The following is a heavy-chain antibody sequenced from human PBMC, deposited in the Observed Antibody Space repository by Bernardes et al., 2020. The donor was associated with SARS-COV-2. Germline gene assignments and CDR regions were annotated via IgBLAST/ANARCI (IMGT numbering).Heavy chain of an antibody. D-gene: IGHD6-25*01. CDR2: INPNSGGT. CDR1: GYTFTSYY. Sequence: ASVKVSCKASGYTFTSYYMHWVRQAPGQGLEWMGWINPNSGGTNYAQKFQGRVTMTRYTSISTAYMELSRLRYDDTAVYYCAREGAAASCAFDIWGQGTMVTVSS. V-gene: IGHV1-2*02. J-gene: IGHJ3*02. CDR3: AREGAAASCAFDI.